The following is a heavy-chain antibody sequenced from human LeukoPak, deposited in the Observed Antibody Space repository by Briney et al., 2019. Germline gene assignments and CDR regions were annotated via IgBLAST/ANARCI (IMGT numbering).Heavy chain of an antibody. J-gene: IGHJ5*02. Sequence: GESLKISCKGSGYSFTSYWISWVRQKPGKGLEWMGRIDPSDSYTNYSPSFQGHVTISADKSISTAYLQWSSLKASDTAMYYCARHSHSYYDILTGPYGWFDPWGQGTLVTVSS. CDR1: GYSFTSYW. V-gene: IGHV5-10-1*01. D-gene: IGHD3-9*01. CDR3: ARHSHSYYDILTGPYGWFDP. CDR2: IDPSDSYT.